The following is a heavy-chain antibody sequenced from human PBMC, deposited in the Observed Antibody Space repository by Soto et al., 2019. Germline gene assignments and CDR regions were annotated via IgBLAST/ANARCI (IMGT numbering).Heavy chain of an antibody. CDR1: GFTFSSYA. V-gene: IGHV3-23*01. D-gene: IGHD3-22*01. CDR3: AKGWVWYDSSGYYGYYYYGMDV. J-gene: IGHJ6*02. Sequence: EVQLLESGGGLVQPGGSLRLSCAASGFTFSSYAMSWVRQATGKGLEWVSAISGSGGSTYYADSVKGRFTISRDNSKNTLYLQMNRLRAEDTAVYYCAKGWVWYDSSGYYGYYYYGMDVWGQGTTVTVSS. CDR2: ISGSGGST.